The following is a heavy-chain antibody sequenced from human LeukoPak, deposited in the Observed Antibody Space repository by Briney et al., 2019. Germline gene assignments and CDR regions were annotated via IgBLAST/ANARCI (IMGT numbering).Heavy chain of an antibody. J-gene: IGHJ4*02. D-gene: IGHD6-13*01. V-gene: IGHV4-31*03. CDR3: ARLGVAAAGLDY. Sequence: SQTLSLTCTVSDGSISSGGYYWSWIRQHPGKGLEWIGYIYYSGSTYYNPSLKSRVTISVDTSKNQFSLKLSSVTAADTAVYYCARLGVAAAGLDYWGQGTLVTVSS. CDR1: DGSISSGGYY. CDR2: IYYSGST.